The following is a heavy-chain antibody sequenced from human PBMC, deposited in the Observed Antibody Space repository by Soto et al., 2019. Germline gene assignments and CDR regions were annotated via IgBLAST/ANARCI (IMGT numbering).Heavy chain of an antibody. D-gene: IGHD3-3*01. CDR2: IRSSSSTI. V-gene: IGHV3-48*01. Sequence: AGGSLRLSCAASGVTFSSYSMNWVRQAPGKGLEWVSYIRSSSSTIYYADSVKGRFTISRDNAKNSLYLQMNSLRAEDTAVYYCARGGYDFWSGYGVWGKGTTVTVSS. J-gene: IGHJ6*04. CDR1: GVTFSSYS. CDR3: ARGGYDFWSGYGV.